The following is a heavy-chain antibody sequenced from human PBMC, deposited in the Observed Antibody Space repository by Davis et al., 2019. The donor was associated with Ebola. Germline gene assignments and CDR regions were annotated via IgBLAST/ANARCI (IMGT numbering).Heavy chain of an antibody. CDR2: ITGSGGTT. CDR1: GFTFSSFA. Sequence: GESLKISCAASGFTFSSFAMTWVRQAPGKGPEWVSGITGSGGTTYYADSVKGRFTISRDNSKNTVHLQMNNLGDDDSAIYYCARGGYSTQGPDYWGQGTLVTVSS. CDR3: ARGGYSTQGPDY. D-gene: IGHD6-13*01. V-gene: IGHV3-23*01. J-gene: IGHJ4*02.